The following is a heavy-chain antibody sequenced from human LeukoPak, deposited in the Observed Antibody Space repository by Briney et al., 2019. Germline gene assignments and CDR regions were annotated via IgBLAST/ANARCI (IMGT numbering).Heavy chain of an antibody. CDR2: FNPNSGGT. CDR3: ARGHRVVPAAIGPFDP. CDR1: GYTFTCYY. D-gene: IGHD2-2*02. J-gene: IGHJ5*02. V-gene: IGHV1-2*02. Sequence: ASVKVSFKASGYTFTCYYMHWVRQAPGQGLEWKGWFNPNSGGTNYAQKFQGRVTMTRDTSNSTDYMELSRLRSGDKAVDYCARGHRVVPAAIGPFDPWGQGTLFTVSS.